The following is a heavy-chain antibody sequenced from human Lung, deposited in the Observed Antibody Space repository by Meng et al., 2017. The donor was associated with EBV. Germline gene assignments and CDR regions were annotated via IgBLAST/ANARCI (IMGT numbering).Heavy chain of an antibody. CDR3: AREYSSSSGLPGP. D-gene: IGHD6-6*01. CDR1: GGSIRFGDYY. CDR2: IYDSGST. Sequence: QGRLTESGPGLVKPSQTLSLTCTVSGGSIRFGDYYWSWIRQPPGKGLEWIGYIYDSGSTSYNPSLMSRVTISVDTSRNQFSLKLTPVTAADTAVYYCAREYSSSSGLPGPWGQGTLVTVSS. V-gene: IGHV4-30-4*08. J-gene: IGHJ5*02.